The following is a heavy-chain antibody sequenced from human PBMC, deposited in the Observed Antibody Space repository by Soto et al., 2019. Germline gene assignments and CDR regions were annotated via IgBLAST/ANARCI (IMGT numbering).Heavy chain of an antibody. CDR3: ARGGLLTYYYDSSGLDY. CDR1: GFTFSDHY. CDR2: SRNKANSYTT. J-gene: IGHJ4*02. Sequence: EVQLVESGGGLVQPGGSLRLSCAASGFTFSDHYMDWVRQAPGKGLEWVGRSRNKANSYTTEYAASVKGRFTISRDDSNNSLYLQMNSLKTEDTAVYYCARGGLLTYYYDSSGLDYWGQGTLVTVSS. V-gene: IGHV3-72*01. D-gene: IGHD3-22*01.